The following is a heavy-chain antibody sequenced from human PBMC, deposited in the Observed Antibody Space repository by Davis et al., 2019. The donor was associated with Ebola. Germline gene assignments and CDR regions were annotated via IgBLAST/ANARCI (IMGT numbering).Heavy chain of an antibody. CDR2: ISGSGGST. V-gene: IGHV3-23*01. Sequence: GESLKISCAASGFTFSSYAMSWVRQAPGKGLEWVSAISGSGGSTYYADSVKGRFTISRDNSKNTLYLQMNSLRAEDTAVYYCARGTTTVTTGWFDPWGQGTLVTVSS. CDR1: GFTFSSYA. D-gene: IGHD4-17*01. J-gene: IGHJ5*02. CDR3: ARGTTTVTTGWFDP.